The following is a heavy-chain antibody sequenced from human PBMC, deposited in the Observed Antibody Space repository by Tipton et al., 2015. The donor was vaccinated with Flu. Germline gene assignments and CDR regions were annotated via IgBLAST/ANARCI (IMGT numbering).Heavy chain of an antibody. CDR1: GGFITSGSYY. V-gene: IGHV4-61*02. CDR3: ARGDCNSTSCLDY. J-gene: IGHJ4*02. Sequence: TLSLTCTVSGGFITSGSYYWSWIRQSAGKGLEWIGRIYTTGSTNYNPSLRSRVTISGDTFKNQFSLQLNSVTAEDTAVYYCARGDCNSTSCLDYWGQGTLVTVAS. D-gene: IGHD2-2*01. CDR2: IYTTGST.